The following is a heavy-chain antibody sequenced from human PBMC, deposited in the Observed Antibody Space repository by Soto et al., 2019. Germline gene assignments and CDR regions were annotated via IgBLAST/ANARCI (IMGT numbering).Heavy chain of an antibody. D-gene: IGHD3-10*01. V-gene: IGHV1-3*01. CDR1: GYTFTSYT. J-gene: IGHJ4*02. CDR3: ARGGGWVGEASFDT. CDR2: INAGNGRE. Sequence: QVQLEQSGAEVKKPGASVKVSCQTSGYTFTSYTLHWVRQAPGQGLEWLGWINAGNGREKYSQRFQDRVSLSTDRSTSTAFREIRDPRSEDTAVYYWARGGGWVGEASFDTWGQGTLVIVSS.